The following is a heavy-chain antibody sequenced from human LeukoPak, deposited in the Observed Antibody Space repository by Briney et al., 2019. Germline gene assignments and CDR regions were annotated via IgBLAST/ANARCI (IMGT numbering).Heavy chain of an antibody. J-gene: IGHJ5*02. V-gene: IGHV4-59*01. Sequence: KPSETLSLTCTVSGGSISTYSWTWIRQPPGKGLEWIGNIYHSGSTNYNPSLKSRATISIDTSKNQFSLKVSSVTAADTAVYYCARAHSSGWPHMFDPWGQGTLVTVPS. CDR2: IYHSGST. CDR3: ARAHSSGWPHMFDP. D-gene: IGHD6-19*01. CDR1: GGSISTYS.